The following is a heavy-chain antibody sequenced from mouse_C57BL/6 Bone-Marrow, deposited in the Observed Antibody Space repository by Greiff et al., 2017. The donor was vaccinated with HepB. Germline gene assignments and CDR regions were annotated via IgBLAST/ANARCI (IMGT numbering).Heavy chain of an antibody. V-gene: IGHV14-4*01. CDR1: GFNIKDDY. CDR3: TTSLTTTFAY. CDR2: IDPENGDT. D-gene: IGHD1-1*01. Sequence: VQLQQSGAELVRPGASVKLSCTAPGFNIKDDYMHWVKQRPEQGLEWIGWIDPENGDTEYASKFQGKATITADTSSNTAYLQLSSLTSEDTAVYYCTTSLTTTFAYWGQGTRVTVSA. J-gene: IGHJ3*01.